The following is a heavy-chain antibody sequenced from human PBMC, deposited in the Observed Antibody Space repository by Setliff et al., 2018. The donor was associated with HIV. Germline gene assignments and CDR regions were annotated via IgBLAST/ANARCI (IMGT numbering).Heavy chain of an antibody. V-gene: IGHV5-51*01. CDR1: GYSFTSYW. Sequence: GESLKISCKGSGYSFTSYWIGWVRQMPGKGLEWMGIIYPGDSDTRYSPSFEGQVTISADKSISTAYLQWSSLKASDTAMYYCARQGDYHILTGYYSGPHDAFDIWGQGTMVTVS. D-gene: IGHD3-9*01. J-gene: IGHJ3*02. CDR3: ARQGDYHILTGYYSGPHDAFDI. CDR2: IYPGDSDT.